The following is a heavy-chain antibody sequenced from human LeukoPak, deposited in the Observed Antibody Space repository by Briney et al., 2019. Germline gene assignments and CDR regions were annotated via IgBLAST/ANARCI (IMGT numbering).Heavy chain of an antibody. Sequence: GTSVKVSCKASGFTFTSSAVQWVRQARGQPLEWIGWIVVGSGNTNYAQKFQERVTITRDMSTSTAYMELSSLRSEDTAVYYCAAGYSSGWYVFDYWGQGTLVTVSS. D-gene: IGHD6-19*01. CDR2: IVVGSGNT. J-gene: IGHJ4*02. CDR1: GFTFTSSA. V-gene: IGHV1-58*01. CDR3: AAGYSSGWYVFDY.